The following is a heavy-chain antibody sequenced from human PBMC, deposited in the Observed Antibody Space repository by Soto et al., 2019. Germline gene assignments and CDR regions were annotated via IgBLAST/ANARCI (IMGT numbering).Heavy chain of an antibody. CDR2: IIPMYGTV. Sequence: ASVKVSCKASGGTFSSYVISWVRQAPGQGPEWMGGIIPMYGTVNYAQKFQDRVTIIADTSTSTAYMELSSLRSEDTAVYYCARXLGGCSGGSCRYNWFDPWGQGTLVTVSS. D-gene: IGHD2-15*01. CDR3: ARXLGGCSGGSCRYNWFDP. CDR1: GGTFSSYV. J-gene: IGHJ5*02. V-gene: IGHV1-69*06.